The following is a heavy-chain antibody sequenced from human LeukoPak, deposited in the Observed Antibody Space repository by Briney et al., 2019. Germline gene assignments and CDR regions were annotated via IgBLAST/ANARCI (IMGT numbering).Heavy chain of an antibody. CDR2: ISYDGSNE. CDR3: AKVKVNYYDSTFYFDY. V-gene: IGHV3-30*04. D-gene: IGHD3-22*01. CDR1: GFTFSSYV. Sequence: GGSLRLSCAASGFTFSSYVMHWVRQAPGKGLEWVAIISYDGSNEYYADSVKGRFTISRDNSKNTLYLQMNSLRAEDSAVYYCAKVKVNYYDSTFYFDYWGQGTLVTVSS. J-gene: IGHJ4*02.